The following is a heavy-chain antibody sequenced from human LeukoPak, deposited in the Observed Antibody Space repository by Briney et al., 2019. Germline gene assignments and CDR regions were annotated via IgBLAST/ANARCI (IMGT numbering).Heavy chain of an antibody. CDR3: ARDGYSYGPPALDY. D-gene: IGHD5-18*01. CDR2: ISSSSSYI. Sequence: GGSLRLSCAASGFTFSSYSMNWVRQAPGKGLGWVSSISSSSSYIYYADSVKGRFTISRDNAKNSLYLQMNSLRAEDTAVYYCARDGYSYGPPALDYWGQGTLVTVSS. J-gene: IGHJ4*02. V-gene: IGHV3-21*01. CDR1: GFTFSSYS.